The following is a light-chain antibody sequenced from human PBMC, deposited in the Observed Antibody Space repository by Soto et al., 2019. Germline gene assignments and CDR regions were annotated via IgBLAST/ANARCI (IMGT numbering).Light chain of an antibody. CDR2: GAS. CDR3: QQYGSSPVT. CDR1: QSVSSSY. V-gene: IGKV3-20*01. J-gene: IGKJ1*01. Sequence: EIVLTQSPGTLSLSPGERATLSCRASQSVSSSYLAWYQQKPGQAPRLLIYGASSRATGIPDRFSGSGSGTDFPLPISRLEPEDFAVYYCQQYGSSPVTFGQGTKV.